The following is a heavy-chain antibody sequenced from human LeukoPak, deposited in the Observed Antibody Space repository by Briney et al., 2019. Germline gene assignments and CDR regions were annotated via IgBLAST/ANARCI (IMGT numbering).Heavy chain of an antibody. Sequence: GSLSLSCAASGFTFSSYWMSWVRQAPGKGLEWVANIKPDGSETYYVDSVEGRFTISRDNPKNLLFLQINSLRVEDTAVYYCARETPRRGETRDGYRWGRGTVVTVSS. V-gene: IGHV3-7*01. J-gene: IGHJ4*02. CDR3: ARETPRRGETRDGYR. CDR2: IKPDGSET. CDR1: GFTFSSYW. D-gene: IGHD5-24*01.